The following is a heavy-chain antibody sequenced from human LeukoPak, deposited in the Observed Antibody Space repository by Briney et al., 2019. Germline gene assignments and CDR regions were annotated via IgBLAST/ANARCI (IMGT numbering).Heavy chain of an antibody. CDR3: ARGGGGDLDY. D-gene: IGHD2-21*02. Sequence: GGSLRLSCAASGFTFSNYVMSWVRQAPGKGLEWVSVIYSGGSTYYADSVKGRFTISRDNSKNTLYLQMNSLRAEDTAVYYCARGGGGDLDYWGQGTLVTVSS. CDR1: GFTFSNYV. CDR2: IYSGGST. J-gene: IGHJ4*02. V-gene: IGHV3-53*01.